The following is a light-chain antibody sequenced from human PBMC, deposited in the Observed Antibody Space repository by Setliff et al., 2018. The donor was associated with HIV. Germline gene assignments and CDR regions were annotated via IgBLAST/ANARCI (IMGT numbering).Light chain of an antibody. J-gene: IGLJ1*01. CDR1: SSDVGCYNY. CDR2: DVS. V-gene: IGLV2-14*03. CDR3: SSYTSSSTLEGV. Sequence: QSALTQPASVSGSPGQSITISCTGTSSDVGCYNYVSWYQQHPGKAPKLRIYDVSNRPSGVSNRFSGSKSGNKASLTISGLQAEDDADYYCSSYTSSSTLEGVFGTGTNVTVL.